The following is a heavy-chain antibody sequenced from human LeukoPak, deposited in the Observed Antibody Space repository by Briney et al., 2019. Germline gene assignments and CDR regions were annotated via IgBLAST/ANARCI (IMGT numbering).Heavy chain of an antibody. CDR2: IKQDGSEK. V-gene: IGHV3-7*01. CDR3: AKADSSWYVEPAFDI. J-gene: IGHJ3*02. D-gene: IGHD6-13*01. Sequence: PGGSLRLSCAASGFTFSSYSMNWVRQAPGKGLERVANIKQDGSEKYYVDSVKGRFTISRDNAKNSLYLQMNSLRAEDTAVYYCAKADSSWYVEPAFDIWGQGTMVTVSS. CDR1: GFTFSSYS.